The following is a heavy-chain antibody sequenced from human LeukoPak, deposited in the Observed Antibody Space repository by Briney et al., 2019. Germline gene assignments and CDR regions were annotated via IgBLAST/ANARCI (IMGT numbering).Heavy chain of an antibody. Sequence: SETLSLTCTVSGGSVSSGSNYWSWIRQPPGKRLEWIGYIYYSGSTNYNPSLNSRVTISLDTSKNQFSLNLSSVTAADTAVYYCARTVGTNTYLDNWGQGTLVTVSS. CDR3: ARTVGTNTYLDN. D-gene: IGHD4-23*01. CDR2: IYYSGST. V-gene: IGHV4-61*01. J-gene: IGHJ4*02. CDR1: GGSVSSGSNY.